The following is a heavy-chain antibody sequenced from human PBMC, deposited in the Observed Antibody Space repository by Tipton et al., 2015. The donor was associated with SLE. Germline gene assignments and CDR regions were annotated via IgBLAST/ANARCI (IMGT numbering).Heavy chain of an antibody. CDR3: ARDRTIAARSAFDI. D-gene: IGHD6-6*01. J-gene: IGHJ3*02. Sequence: QSGAEVKKSGSSVKVSCKASVGSFSSHAINWVRQAPGQGLGWMGGIIPIFGTPDYLQKFQGRVSITADMSTSTAYMELRNLTSEDTALYFCARDRTIAARSAFDIWGQGTMLIVSS. CDR2: IIPIFGTP. CDR1: VGSFSSHA. V-gene: IGHV1-69*06.